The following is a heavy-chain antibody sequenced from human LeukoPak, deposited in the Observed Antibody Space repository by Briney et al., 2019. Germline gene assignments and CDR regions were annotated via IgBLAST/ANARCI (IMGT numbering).Heavy chain of an antibody. Sequence: GGSLRLSCAVSGFTFSTYTMNWVRQPPGKGLEWVSSISSDSTYIHYADSLTGRFTISRDNAKNSLFLHMNSLRAEGTAMYFCARDIVGYSYGVDFWGLGTLVTVSS. D-gene: IGHD5-18*01. J-gene: IGHJ4*02. V-gene: IGHV3-21*01. CDR3: ARDIVGYSYGVDF. CDR2: ISSDSTYI. CDR1: GFTFSTYT.